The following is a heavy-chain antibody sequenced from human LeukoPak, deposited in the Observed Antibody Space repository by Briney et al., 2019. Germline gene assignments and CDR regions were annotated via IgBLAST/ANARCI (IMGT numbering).Heavy chain of an antibody. V-gene: IGHV3-23*01. Sequence: PGGSLRLSCAASGFTFSRYGMRWVRQAPGKGLEWVSAISGSGGRTYYADSVKGRFTISRDNSKNTLYLQMNSLRAEDTAVYNCAKGDFYGSGRDYYYYMDVWGKGTTVTISS. D-gene: IGHD3-10*01. CDR1: GFTFSRYG. CDR2: ISGSGGRT. J-gene: IGHJ6*03. CDR3: AKGDFYGSGRDYYYYMDV.